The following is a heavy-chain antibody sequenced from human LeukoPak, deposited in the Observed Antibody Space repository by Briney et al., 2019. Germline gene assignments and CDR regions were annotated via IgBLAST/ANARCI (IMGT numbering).Heavy chain of an antibody. CDR3: ARTSGDGAATSIDY. CDR1: GFTFSSYG. CDR2: ISYDGSNK. Sequence: GGSLRLSCAASGFTFSSYGMHWVRQAPGKGLEWVAVISYDGSNKYYADSVKGRFTISRDNSKNTLYLQMNSLRAEDTAVYYCARTSGDGAATSIDYWGQGTLVTVSS. D-gene: IGHD4/OR15-4a*01. J-gene: IGHJ4*02. V-gene: IGHV3-30*03.